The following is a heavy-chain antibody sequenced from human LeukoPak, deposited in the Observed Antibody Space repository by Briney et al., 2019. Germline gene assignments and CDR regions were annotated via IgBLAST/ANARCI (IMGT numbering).Heavy chain of an antibody. D-gene: IGHD1-14*01. J-gene: IGHJ5*02. CDR1: GDSINNYC. V-gene: IGHV4-59*12. Sequence: SETLSLTCSVSGDSINNYCWSWIRQPPGKGLEWIGYIYYRGSTNYNPSLKSRVTISVDTSKNQFSLKLSSVTAADTAVYYCARDHPGPIDPWGQGTLVTVSS. CDR3: ARDHPGPIDP. CDR2: IYYRGST.